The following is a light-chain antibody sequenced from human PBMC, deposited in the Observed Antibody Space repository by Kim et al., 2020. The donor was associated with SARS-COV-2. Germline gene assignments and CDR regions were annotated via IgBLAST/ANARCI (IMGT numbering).Light chain of an antibody. CDR1: QGISNY. J-gene: IGKJ1*01. V-gene: IGKV1-27*01. Sequence: DIQMTHSPSSLSASVGDRVTITCRASQGISNYLAWYQQKPGKVPKLLISVASTLQSGVPSRFSGSASGTDFTLTISSLQPEDVATYYCQNYNSAPPWTFGQGTKVDIK. CDR2: VAS. CDR3: QNYNSAPPWT.